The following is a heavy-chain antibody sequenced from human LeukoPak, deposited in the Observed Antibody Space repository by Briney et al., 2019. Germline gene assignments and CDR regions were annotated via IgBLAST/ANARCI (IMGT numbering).Heavy chain of an antibody. Sequence: GGSLRLSCAASGFTFSTYIMNWVRQTPGKGLEWVSSITSGSSYIYYADSVKGRFTISRDNSKNTLYLQMNSLRAEDTAVYYCAKDETFDSSGYYYQLDAFDIWGQGTMVTVSS. CDR2: ITSGSSYI. D-gene: IGHD3-22*01. CDR1: GFTFSTYI. CDR3: AKDETFDSSGYYYQLDAFDI. V-gene: IGHV3-21*04. J-gene: IGHJ3*02.